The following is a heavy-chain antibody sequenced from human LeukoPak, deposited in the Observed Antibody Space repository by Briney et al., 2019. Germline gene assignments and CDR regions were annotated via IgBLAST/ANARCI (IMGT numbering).Heavy chain of an antibody. V-gene: IGHV1-2*02. D-gene: IGHD3-16*01. Sequence: ASVKVSCEASGYTFTGYYMHWVRQAPGQGLEWMGWINPNSGGTNYAQKFQGRVTMTRDTSISTAYMELSRLRSDDTAVYYCASAFWGYYNWFDPWGQGTLVTVSS. CDR2: INPNSGGT. CDR3: ASAFWGYYNWFDP. CDR1: GYTFTGYY. J-gene: IGHJ5*02.